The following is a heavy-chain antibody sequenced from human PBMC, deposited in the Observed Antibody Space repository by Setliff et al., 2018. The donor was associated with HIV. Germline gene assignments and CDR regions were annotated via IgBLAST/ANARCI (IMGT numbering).Heavy chain of an antibody. CDR2: INPNNGDT. D-gene: IGHD3-10*01. V-gene: IGHV1-2*04. CDR1: GYTFSGYY. J-gene: IGHJ2*01. Sequence: ASVKVSCKASGYTFSGYYIHWVRQAPGQGLEWMGWINPNNGDTKYAQKFQGWVTMTRDTPISTAYMELSRLRSDDTAVYYCAKVRDYGSGSYYNWYFDLWGRGTRVTVSS. CDR3: AKVRDYGSGSYYNWYFDL.